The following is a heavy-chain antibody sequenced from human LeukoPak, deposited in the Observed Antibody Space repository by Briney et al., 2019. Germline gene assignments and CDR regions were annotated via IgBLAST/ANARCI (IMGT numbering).Heavy chain of an antibody. V-gene: IGHV3-23*01. CDR3: AKETLWFGERYFDY. Sequence: PGGSLRLSCAASGFSFSNYGMNWVRQAPGKGLEWVSAISRSGDSTYYAASVKGRFTISRDNSENTLFLQMNSLRAEDTAVYYCAKETLWFGERYFDYWGQGTLVTVSS. CDR1: GFSFSNYG. J-gene: IGHJ4*02. D-gene: IGHD3-10*01. CDR2: ISRSGDST.